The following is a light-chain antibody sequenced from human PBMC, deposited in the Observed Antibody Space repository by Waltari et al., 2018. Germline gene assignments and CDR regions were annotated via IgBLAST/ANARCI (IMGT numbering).Light chain of an antibody. CDR2: ATS. V-gene: IGKV1-8*01. CDR1: QGISIY. CDR3: QQDYSYPRT. Sequence: AIRMTQSPSSFSASTGDRVTITCRASQGISIYLAWYQQTPGKAPKLLNYATSTLQSGVPSRFSGSRSGTDFTLTISCLQSEDFATYYCQQDYSYPRTFGQGTKVEIK. J-gene: IGKJ1*01.